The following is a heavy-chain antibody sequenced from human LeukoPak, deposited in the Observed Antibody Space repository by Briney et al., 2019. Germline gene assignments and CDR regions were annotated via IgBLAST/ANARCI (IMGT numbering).Heavy chain of an antibody. J-gene: IGHJ5*02. CDR3: ARSVPAAIFPRGLFDP. V-gene: IGHV4-39*02. CDR2: IHSTGST. CDR1: GDSISDSTYY. Sequence: SETLSLTCNVSGDSISDSTYYWGWLRQPPGMGLEWIGSIHSTGSTFYYPSLRSRFTISFEASHNNIFLMLLSVTAADAAIFYCARSVPAAIFPRGLFDPWGQGILVTVFS. D-gene: IGHD2-2*01.